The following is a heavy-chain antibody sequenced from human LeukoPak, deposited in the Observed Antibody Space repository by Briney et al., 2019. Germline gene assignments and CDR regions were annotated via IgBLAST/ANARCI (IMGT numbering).Heavy chain of an antibody. D-gene: IGHD3-16*01. J-gene: IGHJ3*02. CDR2: IYSGGST. V-gene: IGHV3-53*01. CDR1: GFTVSANY. CDR3: ARGGALDI. Sequence: PGRSLRLSCAASGFTVSANYISWVRQAPGKGLDWVSVIYSGGSTYYADSVKGRFTISRDISKNTVYLQMNSLRVEDTAVYYCARGGALDIWGQGTMVTVSS.